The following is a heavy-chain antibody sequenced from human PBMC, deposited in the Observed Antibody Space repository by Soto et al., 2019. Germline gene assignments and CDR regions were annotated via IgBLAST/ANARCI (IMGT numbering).Heavy chain of an antibody. CDR2: IIPILGIA. CDR1: GGTFSSYT. J-gene: IGHJ6*02. Sequence: SVKVYCKASGGTFSSYTISWVRQAPGQGLEWMGRIIPILGIANYAQKFQGRVTITADKSTSTAYMELSSLRSEDTAVYYCASNYNALDYYILTGNEEMYVWGQGTTVTVSS. D-gene: IGHD3-9*01. V-gene: IGHV1-69*02. CDR3: ASNYNALDYYILTGNEEMYV.